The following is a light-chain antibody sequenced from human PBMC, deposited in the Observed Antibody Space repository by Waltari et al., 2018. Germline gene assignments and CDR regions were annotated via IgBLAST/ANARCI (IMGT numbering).Light chain of an antibody. CDR3: QSYDTSLSVV. J-gene: IGLJ3*02. CDR2: GST. CDR1: ASNIGAGSA. Sequence: QSVLTPPPSVSGAPGQRVTTSCTGSASNIGAGSAIHWYQQLPRAAPKLLMYGSTSRPLGVPDRFFGSTSGTSASLAITGLQAEDEADYYCQSYDTSLSVVFGGGTKLTVL. V-gene: IGLV1-40*01.